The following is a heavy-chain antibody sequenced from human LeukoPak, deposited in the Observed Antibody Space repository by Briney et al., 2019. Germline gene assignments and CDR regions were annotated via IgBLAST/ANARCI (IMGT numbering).Heavy chain of an antibody. V-gene: IGHV3-48*01. Sequence: GGSLRLSCAAAGFTFSSYSMNWVCPAPGKVLEWVSYISSSSSTIYYADSVRGRFTISRDNAKNSLYLQMNSLRAEDTAVYYCARDNLDYWGQGTLVTVSS. D-gene: IGHD1-14*01. CDR3: ARDNLDY. CDR1: GFTFSSYS. J-gene: IGHJ4*02. CDR2: ISSSSSTI.